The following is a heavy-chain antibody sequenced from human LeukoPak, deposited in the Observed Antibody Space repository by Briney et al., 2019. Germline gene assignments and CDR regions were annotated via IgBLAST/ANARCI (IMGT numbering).Heavy chain of an antibody. Sequence: GGSLRLSCAASGFMFSSYWMTWVRQAPGKGLEWVANINQDGSIRYYAGSVQGRFTISRDNAKNSLYLQMYSLRAEDTAVYYCARTNAWHPGDYWGQGTLVTVSS. D-gene: IGHD2-2*01. J-gene: IGHJ4*02. CDR1: GFMFSSYW. V-gene: IGHV3-7*01. CDR3: ARTNAWHPGDY. CDR2: INQDGSIR.